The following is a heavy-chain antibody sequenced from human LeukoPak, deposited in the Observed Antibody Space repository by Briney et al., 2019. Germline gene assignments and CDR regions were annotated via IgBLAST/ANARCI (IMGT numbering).Heavy chain of an antibody. CDR3: AGSYSGSYYYYMDV. CDR2: IYYSGST. J-gene: IGHJ6*03. V-gene: IGHV4-39*07. D-gene: IGHD1-26*01. CDR1: GGSISSSSSY. Sequence: SETLSLTCTVSGGSISSSSSYWGWIRQPPGEGLEWIGSIYYSGSTNYNPSLKSRVTISVDTSKNQFSLKLSSVTAADTAVYYCAGSYSGSYYYYMDVWGKGTTVTISS.